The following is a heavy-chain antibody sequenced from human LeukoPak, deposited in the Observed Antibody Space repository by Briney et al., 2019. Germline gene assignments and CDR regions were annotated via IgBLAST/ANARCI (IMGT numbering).Heavy chain of an antibody. D-gene: IGHD6-19*01. CDR2: MNPNSGNT. Sequence: ASVKVSCKASGGTFSSYAISWVRQATGQGLEWMGWMNPNSGNTGYAQKFQGRVTMTRNTSISTAYMELSSLRSEDTAVYYCARGNKGSGWYGKYYYYYYMDVWGKGTTVTISS. V-gene: IGHV1-8*02. J-gene: IGHJ6*03. CDR1: GGTFSSYA. CDR3: ARGNKGSGWYGKYYYYYYMDV.